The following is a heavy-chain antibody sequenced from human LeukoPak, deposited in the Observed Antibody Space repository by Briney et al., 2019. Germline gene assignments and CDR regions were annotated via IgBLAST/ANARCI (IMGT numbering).Heavy chain of an antibody. CDR1: GGSISSYY. Sequence: PSETLSLTCTVSGGSISSYYWSWIRQPPGKGLEWTGYIYYSGSTNYNPSLKSRVTISVDTSKNQFSLKLSSVTAADTAVYYCARRRYYDSSGYYHPVYFDYWGQGTLVTVSS. V-gene: IGHV4-59*08. CDR2: IYYSGST. D-gene: IGHD3-22*01. J-gene: IGHJ4*02. CDR3: ARRRYYDSSGYYHPVYFDY.